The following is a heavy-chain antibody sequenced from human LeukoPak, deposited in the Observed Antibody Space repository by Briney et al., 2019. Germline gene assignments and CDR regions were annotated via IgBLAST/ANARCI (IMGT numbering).Heavy chain of an antibody. CDR3: ARDPRWYFDL. Sequence: QTGGSLRLSCAASGFTFSSYAMSWVRQAPGKGLEWVANIKQDGSEKYYVDSVKGRFTISRDNAKNSLYLQMNSLRAEDTAVYYCARDPRWYFDLWGRGTLVTVSS. V-gene: IGHV3-7*03. CDR1: GFTFSSYA. CDR2: IKQDGSEK. J-gene: IGHJ2*01.